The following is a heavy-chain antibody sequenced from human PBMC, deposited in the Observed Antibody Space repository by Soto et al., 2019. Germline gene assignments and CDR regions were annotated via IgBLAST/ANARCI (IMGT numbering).Heavy chain of an antibody. Sequence: QVQLVQSGAEVKKPGSSVKVSCKASGGTFSSYAISWVRQAPGQGLEWMGGVIPILGTANYEQKFQGRVTITADEHTSTAYMELSSLRSEDTAVYYCARDRPEYSSSSFDYWGQGTLVTVSS. D-gene: IGHD6-6*01. CDR3: ARDRPEYSSSSFDY. CDR1: GGTFSSYA. CDR2: VIPILGTA. J-gene: IGHJ4*02. V-gene: IGHV1-69*11.